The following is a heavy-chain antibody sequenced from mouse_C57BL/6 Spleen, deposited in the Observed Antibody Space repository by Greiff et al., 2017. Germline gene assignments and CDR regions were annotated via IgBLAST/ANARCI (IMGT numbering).Heavy chain of an antibody. V-gene: IGHV1-4*01. CDR3: AKDHYDYDERAWFAY. Sequence: VQLQQSGAELARPGASVKMSCKASGYTFTSYTMHWVKQRPGQGLEWIGYINPSSGYTKYNQKFKDKATLTADKSSSTAYMQLSSLTSEDSAVYYCAKDHYDYDERAWFAYWGQGTLVTVSA. CDR2: INPSSGYT. CDR1: GYTFTSYT. D-gene: IGHD2-4*01. J-gene: IGHJ3*01.